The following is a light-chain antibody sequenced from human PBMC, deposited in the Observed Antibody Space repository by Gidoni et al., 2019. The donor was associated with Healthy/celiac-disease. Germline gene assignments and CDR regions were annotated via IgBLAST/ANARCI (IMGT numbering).Light chain of an antibody. CDR2: AAS. J-gene: IGKJ2*01. Sequence: DIQMTQSPSSLSAPVGDRVTITCRASQSISSYLNWYQQKPGKAPKLLIYAASSLQSGVPSRFSGSGSGTDFTHTISSLQPEDFATYYCQQSYSTPQTFGQGTKLEIK. CDR1: QSISSY. V-gene: IGKV1-39*01. CDR3: QQSYSTPQT.